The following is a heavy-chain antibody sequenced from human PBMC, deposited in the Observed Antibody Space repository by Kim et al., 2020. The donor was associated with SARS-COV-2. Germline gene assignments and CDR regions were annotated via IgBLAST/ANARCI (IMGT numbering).Heavy chain of an antibody. CDR3: ARGWIPLENLGWLDP. J-gene: IGHJ5*02. D-gene: IGHD3-16*01. CDR2: INPSGGST. V-gene: IGHV1-46*01. CDR1: GYTFTSYY. Sequence: ASVKVSCKASGYTFTSYYLHWVRQAPGQGLEWMGIINPSGGSTTYAQKFQGRVTMTSDTPTSTVYMELSSLRSEDTAVYYCARGWIPLENLGWLDPWGQGTLVTVSS.